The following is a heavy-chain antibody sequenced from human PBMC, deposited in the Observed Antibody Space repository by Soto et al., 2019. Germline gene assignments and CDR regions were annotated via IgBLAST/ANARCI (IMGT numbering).Heavy chain of an antibody. J-gene: IGHJ6*04. V-gene: IGHV1-8*01. Sequence: ASVKVSCKASGYTFTSYGINWVRQATGQGLEWMGWMNPNSGNTGYAQKFQGRVTMTRNTSISTAHMELSSLRSEDTAVYYCARGAWDGAGSYYGLGTSIPAGWGKGTKVTVDS. CDR2: MNPNSGNT. CDR3: ARGAWDGAGSYYGLGTSIPAG. CDR1: GYTFTSYG. D-gene: IGHD3-10*01.